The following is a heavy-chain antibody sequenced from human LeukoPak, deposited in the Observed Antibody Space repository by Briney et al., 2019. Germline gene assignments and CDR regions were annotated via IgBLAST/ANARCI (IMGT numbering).Heavy chain of an antibody. CDR1: GYTFTDYF. CDR2: INPHSGGR. J-gene: IGHJ4*02. CDR3: AKVRDRLSSFYPAA. Sequence: ASVKVSCKASGYTFTDYFIHWVRQAPGQGLEWMGWINPHSGGRNSAQKFQGRVTMTRDTSITTAYLELSGLTSDDTAMYYCAKVRDRLSSFYPAAWGQGTLVTVSS. V-gene: IGHV1-2*02. D-gene: IGHD6-13*01.